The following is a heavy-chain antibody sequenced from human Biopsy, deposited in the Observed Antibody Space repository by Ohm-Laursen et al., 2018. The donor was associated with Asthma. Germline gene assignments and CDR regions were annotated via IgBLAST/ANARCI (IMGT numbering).Heavy chain of an antibody. D-gene: IGHD3-10*01. J-gene: IGHJ6*02. V-gene: IGHV1-18*01. CDR3: ARAVDYSHYYGIDV. Sequence: SSVKVSCKNSGYTFNSAGINWVRQAPGQGLEWMGWISVYNGNTKVAQKLQDRVTMITDTSTSTAYMELRSLRSDDTAVYFCARAVDYSHYYGIDVWGQGTTVTVS. CDR2: ISVYNGNT. CDR1: GYTFNSAG.